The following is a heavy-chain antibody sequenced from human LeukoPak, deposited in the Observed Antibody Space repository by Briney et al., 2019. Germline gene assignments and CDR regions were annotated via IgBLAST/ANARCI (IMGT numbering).Heavy chain of an antibody. D-gene: IGHD6-13*01. Sequence: KPSETLSLTCAVYGGSFSGYYWSWIRQPPGKGLEWIGEINHSGSTNYNPSLKSRVTISVGTSKNQFSLKLSSVTAADTAVYYCARSIAAAGPGPFDYWGQGTLVTVSS. J-gene: IGHJ4*02. CDR2: INHSGST. V-gene: IGHV4-34*01. CDR1: GGSFSGYY. CDR3: ARSIAAAGPGPFDY.